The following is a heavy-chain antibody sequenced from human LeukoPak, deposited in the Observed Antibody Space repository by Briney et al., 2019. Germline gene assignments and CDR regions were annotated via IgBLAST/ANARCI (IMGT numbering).Heavy chain of an antibody. CDR1: GFTVSDHW. Sequence: QTGGSLRLSCAASGFTVSDHWMNWVRQAPGKGLEWVANIKQDGSEKYYVDSVKGRFTISRDSAKNSLYLQMNSLRAEDTAVYYCARDQRSLRIXYYXXYWGQGTLVTVSS. J-gene: IGHJ4*02. CDR3: ARDQRSLRIXYYXXY. D-gene: IGHD5/OR15-5a*01. V-gene: IGHV3-7*01. CDR2: IKQDGSEK.